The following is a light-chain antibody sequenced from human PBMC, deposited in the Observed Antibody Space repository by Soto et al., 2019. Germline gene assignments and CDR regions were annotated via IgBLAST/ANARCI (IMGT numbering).Light chain of an antibody. J-gene: IGKJ1*01. V-gene: IGKV3-15*01. CDR3: QQYDNWPRT. Sequence: EIVMTQSPATLSVSPGERATLSCRASQSVSTNLVWYQQKPGQAPRLLIYGASTRATGFPARFSGSGSGTDFTLTISSLQSEDFAVYYCQQYDNWPRTFGQGTKVEVK. CDR1: QSVSTN. CDR2: GAS.